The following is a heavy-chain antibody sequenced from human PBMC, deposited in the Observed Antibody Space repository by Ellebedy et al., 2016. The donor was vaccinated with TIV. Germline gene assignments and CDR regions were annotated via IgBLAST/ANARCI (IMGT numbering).Heavy chain of an antibody. J-gene: IGHJ3*02. D-gene: IGHD3-16*01. CDR2: IIPILGIA. V-gene: IGHV1-69*04. Sequence: SVKVSXXASGGTFSSYAISWVRQASGQGLEWMGRIIPILGIANYAQKFQGRVTMTRDASISTAYMELSRLRSDDTAVYYCASREGGGAFDIWGQGTMVTVSS. CDR3: ASREGGGAFDI. CDR1: GGTFSSYA.